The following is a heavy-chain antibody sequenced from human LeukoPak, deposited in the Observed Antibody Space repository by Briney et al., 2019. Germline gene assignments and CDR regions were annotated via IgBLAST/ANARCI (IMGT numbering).Heavy chain of an antibody. J-gene: IGHJ5*02. CDR2: IIPSLGTA. CDR1: GGTFSSYA. CDR3: ARDNSVRDEAWWFNP. D-gene: IGHD5-24*01. Sequence: SVKVSCKASGGTFSSYAISWVRQAPGQGLEWMGGIIPSLGTATYAQKFQGRVTLTRDMSTSTDYLELSSLRSEDTAVYYCARDNSVRDEAWWFNPWGQGTLVTVSS. V-gene: IGHV1-69*05.